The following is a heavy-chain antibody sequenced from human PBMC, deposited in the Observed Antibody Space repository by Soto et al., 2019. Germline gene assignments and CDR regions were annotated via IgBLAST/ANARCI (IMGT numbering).Heavy chain of an antibody. D-gene: IGHD6-19*01. V-gene: IGHV3-74*01. CDR1: GFTFSSYW. J-gene: IGHJ4*02. CDR2: INSDGSST. Sequence: EVQLVESGGGLVQPGGSLRLSCAASGFTFSSYWMHWVRQAPEKGLVWVSRINSDGSSTSYADSVKGRFTISRDNAKNTLYLQMNSLRAEDTAVYYCAVAVAGPTAICYLGQGTLVTVSS. CDR3: AVAVAGPTAICY.